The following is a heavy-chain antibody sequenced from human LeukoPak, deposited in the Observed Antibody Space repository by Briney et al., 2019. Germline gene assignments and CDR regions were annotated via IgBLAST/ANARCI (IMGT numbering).Heavy chain of an antibody. CDR3: ARSRGYYDSSGHFDY. V-gene: IGHV6-1*01. Sequence: SQTLSLTCAISGDSVSSNSAAWNWIRQSPSRGLEWLGRTYYRSKWYNDYAVSVKSRITINPDTSKNQFSLKLSSVTAADTAVYYCARSRGYYDSSGHFDYWGQGTLVTVSS. CDR2: TYYRSKWYN. D-gene: IGHD3-22*01. CDR1: GDSVSSNSAA. J-gene: IGHJ4*02.